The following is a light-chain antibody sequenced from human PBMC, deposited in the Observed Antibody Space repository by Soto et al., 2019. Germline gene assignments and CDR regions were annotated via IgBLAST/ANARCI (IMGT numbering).Light chain of an antibody. Sequence: EIVMTQSPATLSVSPGERVTLSCRASQSVRNDLAWYPHRPGQAPRLLIYDTSSRESGIPARFSGSGAGTEFTRTISSLQSEDFAVDYCQHYNNWTSTFGQGTRLEIK. CDR2: DTS. CDR1: QSVRND. CDR3: QHYNNWTST. J-gene: IGKJ5*01. V-gene: IGKV3-15*01.